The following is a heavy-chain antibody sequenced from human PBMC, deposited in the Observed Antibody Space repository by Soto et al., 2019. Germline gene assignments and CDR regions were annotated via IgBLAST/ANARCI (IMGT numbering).Heavy chain of an antibody. CDR1: SGSISSSNC. CDR3: ARVEATVTKGIDY. D-gene: IGHD4-17*01. V-gene: IGHV4-4*03. Sequence: LLETLSLTCDVSSGSISSSNCWSFCLQPPGKGLEWIGEIYHSGSTNYNPSLKSRVTISVDKSKNQFSLKLSSVTAADTAVYYCARVEATVTKGIDYWGQGTLVTVSS. J-gene: IGHJ4*02. CDR2: IYHSGST.